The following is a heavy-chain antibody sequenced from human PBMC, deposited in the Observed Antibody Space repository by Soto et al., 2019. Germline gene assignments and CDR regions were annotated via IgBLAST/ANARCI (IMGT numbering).Heavy chain of an antibody. CDR3: ARDSAGAGESDRFDY. CDR1: GDPIRTDNW. CDR2: VYENGHT. V-gene: IGHV4-4*02. J-gene: IGHJ4*02. Sequence: PSETLSLTCAVSGDPIRTDNWWSWVRQPPGKGLEWIGEVYENGHTNYNPSLKSRVAMSVDTTKNQFSLKLTSVTAADTAMYYCARDSAGAGESDRFDYWGQGAQVTVSS.